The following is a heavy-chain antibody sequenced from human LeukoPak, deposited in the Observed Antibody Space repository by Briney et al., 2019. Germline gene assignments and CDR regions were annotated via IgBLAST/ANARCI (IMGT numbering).Heavy chain of an antibody. V-gene: IGHV1-69-2*01. CDR2: VDPEDGET. J-gene: IGHJ4*02. CDR3: ATVTTYSGY. CDR1: GYTFTDYY. Sequence: GASVKVSCKVSGYTFTDYYMHWVQQAPGKGLEWMGLVDPEDGETIYAEKFQGRVTITADTSTDTAHMELSSLRSEDTAVYYSATVTTYSGYWGQGTLVTVSS. D-gene: IGHD6-13*01.